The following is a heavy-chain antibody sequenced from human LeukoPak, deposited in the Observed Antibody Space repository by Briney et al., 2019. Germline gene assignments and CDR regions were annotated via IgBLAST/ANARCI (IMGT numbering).Heavy chain of an antibody. CDR3: AKGGSNNWSFDN. Sequence: GGSLRLSCAAAGLTFSNYGMHWVRQAPGKGLRWVAYIRYDGRNKYSADSVKGRFTIYRDNSKSTLYLQMNSLRPEDTAVYYCAKGGSNNWSFDNWGQGTLVTVSS. J-gene: IGHJ4*02. V-gene: IGHV3-30*02. CDR2: IRYDGRNK. D-gene: IGHD1-1*01. CDR1: GLTFSNYG.